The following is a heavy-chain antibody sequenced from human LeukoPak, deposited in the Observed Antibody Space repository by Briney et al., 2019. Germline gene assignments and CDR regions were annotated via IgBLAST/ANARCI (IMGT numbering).Heavy chain of an antibody. J-gene: IGHJ4*02. CDR1: SGSISSYY. CDR2: IYYSGGT. CDR3: ARHYYYDSSGLFDY. Sequence: PSETLSLTCSVSSGSISSYYWSWIRQPPGKGLEWIGYIYYSGGTNYNPSLESRVTISVDTSKNQFSLKLSSVTAADTAVYYCARHYYYDSSGLFDYWGQGTLVTVSS. V-gene: IGHV4-59*01. D-gene: IGHD3-22*01.